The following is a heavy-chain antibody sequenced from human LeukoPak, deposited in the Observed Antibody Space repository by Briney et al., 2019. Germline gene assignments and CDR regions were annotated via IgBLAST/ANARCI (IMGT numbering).Heavy chain of an antibody. V-gene: IGHV3-21*01. CDR1: GFTFSSYS. CDR2: ISSSSSYI. J-gene: IGHJ4*02. CDR3: ARETAAAAVSDY. D-gene: IGHD6-13*01. Sequence: GGSLRLSCAASGFTFSSYSMNWVRQAPGKGLEWVSSISSSSSYIYYADSVKGRFTISRDNAKNSLYLQTNSLRAEDTAVYYCARETAAAAVSDYWGQGTLVTVSS.